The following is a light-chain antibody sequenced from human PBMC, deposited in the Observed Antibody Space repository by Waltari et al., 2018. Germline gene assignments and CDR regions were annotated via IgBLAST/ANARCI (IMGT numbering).Light chain of an antibody. Sequence: DIQLTQSPSSLSASAGHRVTIACRASQDIGDSLAWYQQKPGKAPRLLIYAASPLHSGVPARFSGSASGTDFTLTISSLQPEDVATYYCQKYNRAPRTFGQGTYVEIK. CDR2: AAS. J-gene: IGKJ1*01. CDR3: QKYNRAPRT. CDR1: QDIGDS. V-gene: IGKV1-27*01.